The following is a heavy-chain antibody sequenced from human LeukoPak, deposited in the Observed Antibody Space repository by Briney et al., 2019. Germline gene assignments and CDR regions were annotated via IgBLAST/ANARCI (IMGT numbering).Heavy chain of an antibody. J-gene: IGHJ4*02. V-gene: IGHV1-2*02. CDR2: INPNSGDT. D-gene: IGHD2-8*01. Sequence: ASVKVSCKAFGYTFTDYDMHWVPQAPGQGLEWMGWINPNSGDTNYAQKFQGRVTMTRDTTISTAYMKLSRLRSDDTAVFYCATLMAHLDYWGQGTLVTVSS. CDR1: GYTFTDYD. CDR3: ATLMAHLDY.